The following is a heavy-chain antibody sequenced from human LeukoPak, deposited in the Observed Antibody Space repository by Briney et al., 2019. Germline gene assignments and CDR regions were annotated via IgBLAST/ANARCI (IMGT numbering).Heavy chain of an antibody. CDR3: AREMLNGSGYFDY. J-gene: IGHJ4*02. CDR2: IYYSGTT. CDR1: GGSISNTSYY. D-gene: IGHD3-3*01. Sequence: KASETLSLTCTVSGGSISNTSYYWGWIRQPPGKGLEWIGSIYYSGTTYYNPSLKSRVTISVDTSKNQFSLKLSSVTAADTAFYYCAREMLNGSGYFDYWGQGTLVTVSS. V-gene: IGHV4-39*07.